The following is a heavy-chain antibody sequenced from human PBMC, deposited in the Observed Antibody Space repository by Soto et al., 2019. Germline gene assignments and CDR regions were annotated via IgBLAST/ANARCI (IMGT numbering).Heavy chain of an antibody. V-gene: IGHV4-30-2*01. CDR1: GGSISSGGYS. CDR2: IYHSGST. Sequence: SETLSLTCAVSGGSISSGGYSWSWIRQPPGKGLEWIGYIYHSGSTYYNPSLKSRVTISVDRSKNQFSLKLSSVTAADTAVYYCARCYYDSSGYTPSAIDYWGQGTLVTVSS. J-gene: IGHJ4*02. D-gene: IGHD3-22*01. CDR3: ARCYYDSSGYTPSAIDY.